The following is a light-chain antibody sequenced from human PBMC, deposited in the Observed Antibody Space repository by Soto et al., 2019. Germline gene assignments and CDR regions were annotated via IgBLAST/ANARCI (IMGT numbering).Light chain of an antibody. CDR3: QQYNNWPIT. Sequence: DIQMTQSPSTLSASVGDRVAITCRASQSISTWLAWYQQKPGKAPKLLIYSASDLESGVPSRFSGSGFGTEFTLTISSLQSEDFAIYYCQQYNNWPITFGQGTRLEIK. V-gene: IGKV1-5*03. CDR2: SAS. J-gene: IGKJ5*01. CDR1: QSISTW.